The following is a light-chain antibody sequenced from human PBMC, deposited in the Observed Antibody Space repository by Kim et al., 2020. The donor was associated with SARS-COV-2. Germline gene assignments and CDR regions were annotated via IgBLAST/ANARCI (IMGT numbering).Light chain of an antibody. Sequence: QRVTISCSGSRSNIGSNYVYWYKQLPGAAPKRLIYENYQRPSGVPDRFSGSKSGTSASLAISGLRSEDEADYYCAAWDDSLSVHYVFGTGTKVTVL. V-gene: IGLV1-47*01. CDR3: AAWDDSLSVHYV. CDR2: ENY. J-gene: IGLJ1*01. CDR1: RSNIGSNY.